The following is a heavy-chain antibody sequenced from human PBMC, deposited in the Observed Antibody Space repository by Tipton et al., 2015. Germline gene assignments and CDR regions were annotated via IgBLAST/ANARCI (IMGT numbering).Heavy chain of an antibody. CDR3: ARLRETYGSDSDNWFDP. V-gene: IGHV4-34*01. D-gene: IGHD3-10*01. CDR1: GGSFSGYF. Sequence: TLSLTCAVYGGSFSGYFWSWIRQPPGKGLQWIGEINYSGSTNYNPSLKSRVTISVDTSKNQFSLKLSSVTAADTAVYYCARLRETYGSDSDNWFDPWGQGTLVTVSS. CDR2: INYSGST. J-gene: IGHJ5*02.